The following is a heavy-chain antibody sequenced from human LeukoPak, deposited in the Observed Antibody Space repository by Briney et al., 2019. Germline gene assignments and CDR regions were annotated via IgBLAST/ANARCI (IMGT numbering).Heavy chain of an antibody. D-gene: IGHD5-18*01. CDR2: IYYSGRT. Sequence: PSETLSLTCTVSGGSISSYYWSWIRQPPGKGLEWIGYIYYSGRTNYNPSLKSRVTISVDKSKNLFSLSLRSVTAADTAVYYCARVTGYTYGPTFDYWGQGTLVTVSS. V-gene: IGHV4-59*12. J-gene: IGHJ4*02. CDR1: GGSISSYY. CDR3: ARVTGYTYGPTFDY.